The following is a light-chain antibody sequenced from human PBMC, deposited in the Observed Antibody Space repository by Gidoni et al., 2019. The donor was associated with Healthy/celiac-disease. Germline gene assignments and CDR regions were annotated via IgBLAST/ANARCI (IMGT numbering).Light chain of an antibody. V-gene: IGKV3-11*01. Sequence: EIVLTQSPATLSLSPGERATLSCRASQSVSSYLAWYQQKPGQAPRLLIYDASNRATGIPARFSGSGSGTDCTLTISSLEPEDFAVYYCQQRSNWLSITFGQXTRLEIK. CDR3: QQRSNWLSIT. J-gene: IGKJ5*01. CDR2: DAS. CDR1: QSVSSY.